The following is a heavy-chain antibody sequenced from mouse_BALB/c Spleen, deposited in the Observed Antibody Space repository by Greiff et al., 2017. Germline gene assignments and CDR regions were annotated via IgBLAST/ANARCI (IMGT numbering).Heavy chain of an antibody. Sequence: EVKVVESGGGLVQPGGSLKLSCAASGFTFSSYTMSWVRQTPEKRLEWVAYISNGGGSTYYPDTVKGRFTISRDNAKNTLYLQMSSLKSEDTAMYYCARRYDYYAMDYWGQGTSVTVSS. CDR3: ARRYDYYAMDY. D-gene: IGHD2-10*02. CDR1: GFTFSSYT. V-gene: IGHV5-12-2*01. CDR2: ISNGGGST. J-gene: IGHJ4*01.